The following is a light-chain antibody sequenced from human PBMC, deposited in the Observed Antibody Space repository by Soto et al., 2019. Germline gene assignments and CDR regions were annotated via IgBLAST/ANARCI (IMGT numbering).Light chain of an antibody. Sequence: AIQLTQSPSSLSASVGDRVTITCRASQGISSALAWYQQKPGKAPKLLIYDASSLESGVPSRFCGSGSGTDFTLTISSLLPEDFATYYCQQFNSYSLTFGGGTMVEIK. CDR3: QQFNSYSLT. CDR1: QGISSA. J-gene: IGKJ4*01. CDR2: DAS. V-gene: IGKV1-13*02.